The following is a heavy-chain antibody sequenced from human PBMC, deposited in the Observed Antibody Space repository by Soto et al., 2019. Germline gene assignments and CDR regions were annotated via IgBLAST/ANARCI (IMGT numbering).Heavy chain of an antibody. CDR2: ISAYNGNT. CDR1: GYTFTSYG. D-gene: IGHD1-26*01. J-gene: IGHJ5*02. Sequence: ASVKVSCKASGYTFTSYGISWVRQAPGQGLEWMGWISAYNGNTNYAQKLQGRVTMTTDTSTSTAYMELRSLRSDDTAVYYCARHPTWVRLNWFAPWGQGTLVTVSS. CDR3: ARHPTWVRLNWFAP. V-gene: IGHV1-18*01.